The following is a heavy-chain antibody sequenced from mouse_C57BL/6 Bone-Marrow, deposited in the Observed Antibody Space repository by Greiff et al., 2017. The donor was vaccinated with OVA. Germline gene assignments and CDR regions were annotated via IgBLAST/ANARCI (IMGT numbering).Heavy chain of an antibody. CDR3: VRGGLPPPMDY. J-gene: IGHJ4*01. D-gene: IGHD3-3*01. CDR2: ISSKSSNYAT. Sequence: DVKLVESGGGLVQPKGSLKLSCAASGFTFNTYAMHWVRQAPGQGLEWVARISSKSSNYATYYDDSVKDRFTISRDDSQSMLYLQMNNLRTKDTAVYYCVRGGLPPPMDYWGRGTSVTVTS. CDR1: GFTFNTYA. V-gene: IGHV10-3*01.